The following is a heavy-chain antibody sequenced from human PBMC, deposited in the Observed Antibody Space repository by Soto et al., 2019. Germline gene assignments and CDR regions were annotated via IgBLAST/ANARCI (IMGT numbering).Heavy chain of an antibody. J-gene: IGHJ6*01. CDR1: GDSVSSNSAA. Sequence: PSQTLSLTCAISGDSVSSNSAAWNWIRQSPSRGLEWLGRTYYRSKWYNDYAVSVKSRISINPDTSKNQFSLQLNSVTPEDTAVYYCARYKCVVHRSPSYTVMHDSGHVRTVS. D-gene: IGHD1-26*01. V-gene: IGHV6-1*01. CDR3: ARYKCVVHRSPSYTVMHD. CDR2: TYYRSKWYN.